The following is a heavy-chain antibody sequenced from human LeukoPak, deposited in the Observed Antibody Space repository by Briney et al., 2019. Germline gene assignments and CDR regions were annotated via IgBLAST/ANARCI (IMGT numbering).Heavy chain of an antibody. D-gene: IGHD3-3*01. V-gene: IGHV3-30*02. CDR1: GFTFSSYG. J-gene: IGHJ3*02. Sequence: PGGSLRLSCAASGFTFSSYGMHWVRQAPGKGLEWVAFIRYDGSNKYYADSVKGRFTISRDNSKNTLYLQMNSLRAEDTAVYYCAKISTIFGVVSLDAFDIWGQGTMVTVSS. CDR2: IRYDGSNK. CDR3: AKISTIFGVVSLDAFDI.